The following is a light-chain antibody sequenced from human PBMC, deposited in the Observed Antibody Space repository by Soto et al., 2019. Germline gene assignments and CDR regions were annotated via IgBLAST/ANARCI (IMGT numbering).Light chain of an antibody. CDR3: HQYYSTLVT. Sequence: DIVMTQSPDSLAVSLGERATINCKSSQSVLYSSNNKNYLAWYQQKPGQPPKLLIYWASTRESGVPDRFSGSGSETDFTLTISSLQAEDVAVYCCHQYYSTLVTFGPGTKVDIK. J-gene: IGKJ3*01. CDR2: WAS. CDR1: QSVLYSSNNKNY. V-gene: IGKV4-1*01.